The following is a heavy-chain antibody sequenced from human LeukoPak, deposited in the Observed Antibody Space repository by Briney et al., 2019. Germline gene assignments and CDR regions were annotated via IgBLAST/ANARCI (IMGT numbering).Heavy chain of an antibody. D-gene: IGHD3-10*01. V-gene: IGHV3-9*01. Sequence: GGSLRLSCAASGLTFDDYAMHWVRQAPGKCLEWVSGISWNSGSIGYADSVKGRFTISRDNAKNSLYLQMNSLRAEDTAAYYCARAPSQNVGSIDIWGQGTMVIVSS. CDR2: ISWNSGSI. J-gene: IGHJ3*02. CDR1: GLTFDDYA. CDR3: ARAPSQNVGSIDI.